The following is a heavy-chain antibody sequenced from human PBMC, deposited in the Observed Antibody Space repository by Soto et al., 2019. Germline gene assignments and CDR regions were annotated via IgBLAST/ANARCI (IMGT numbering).Heavy chain of an antibody. J-gene: IGHJ6*02. CDR1: GGSFSGYY. V-gene: IGHV4-34*01. CDR2: INHSGST. Sequence: QVQLQQWGAGLLKPSETLSLTCAVYGGSFSGYYWSWIRQPPGKGLEWIGEINHSGSTNYNPSLKSRVTISVDTSKNQFSLKLSSVTAAETAVYYCARGKQLVLPYYYYSCGMDVWGQGTTVTVSS. D-gene: IGHD6-6*01. CDR3: ARGKQLVLPYYYYSCGMDV.